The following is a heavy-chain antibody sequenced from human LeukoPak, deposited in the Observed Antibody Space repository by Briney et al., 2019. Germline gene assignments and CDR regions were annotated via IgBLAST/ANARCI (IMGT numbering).Heavy chain of an antibody. Sequence: ASVKDSCKASGYTFTSYYMHWVRQAPGQGLEWMGIINPSGGSTSYAQKFQGRVTMTRDTSTSTVYMELSSLRSEDTAVYYCARDQHIVVVTAILDYWGQGTLVTVSS. D-gene: IGHD2-21*02. J-gene: IGHJ4*02. CDR1: GYTFTSYY. CDR2: INPSGGST. CDR3: ARDQHIVVVTAILDY. V-gene: IGHV1-46*01.